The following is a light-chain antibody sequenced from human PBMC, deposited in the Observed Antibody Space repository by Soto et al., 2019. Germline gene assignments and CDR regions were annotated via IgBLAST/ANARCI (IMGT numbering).Light chain of an antibody. V-gene: IGKV3-20*01. J-gene: IGKJ5*01. Sequence: EIVLTQSPGTLSLSLGERATLSCRASQSVSSSYLAWYQQKPGQAPRLLIYGASSRATGIPDRFSGSGSGTDFTLTISRLEPEDFAVYYCQQYGSSTTITFGQGTRLESK. CDR1: QSVSSSY. CDR2: GAS. CDR3: QQYGSSTTIT.